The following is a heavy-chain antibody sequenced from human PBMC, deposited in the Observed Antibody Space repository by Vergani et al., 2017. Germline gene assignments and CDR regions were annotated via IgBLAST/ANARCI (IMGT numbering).Heavy chain of an antibody. CDR3: ARDGLGYISTVLSGMDV. Sequence: EVQLVESGGGLVQPGGSLRLSCAASGFTFSSYEMNWVRQAPGKGLEWVSYISSSGSTIYYADSVKGRFTISRDNAKNSLYLQMNSLRAEDTAVYYCARDGLGYISTVLSGMDVWGQGTTVTVSS. CDR1: GFTFSSYE. D-gene: IGHD6-13*01. V-gene: IGHV3-48*03. CDR2: ISSSGSTI. J-gene: IGHJ6*02.